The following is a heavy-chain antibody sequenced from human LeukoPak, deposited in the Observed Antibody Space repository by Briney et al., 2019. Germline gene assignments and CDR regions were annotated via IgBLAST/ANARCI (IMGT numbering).Heavy chain of an antibody. Sequence: PTRSLRLSCAKTGFTFSSDGMHWVRQAPGKGLEWVAVIWYDGSNKYYADSVKGRFTISRDNSKNTLYLQMNSLRAEDTAVYYCARGITMVRGVIIINWFDPWGQGTLVTVSS. CDR3: ARGITMVRGVIIINWFDP. D-gene: IGHD3-10*01. CDR1: GFTFSSDG. J-gene: IGHJ5*02. CDR2: IWYDGSNK. V-gene: IGHV3-33*01.